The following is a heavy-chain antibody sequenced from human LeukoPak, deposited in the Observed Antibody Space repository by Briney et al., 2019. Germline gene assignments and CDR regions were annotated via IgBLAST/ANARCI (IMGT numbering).Heavy chain of an antibody. CDR1: GFISSDHY. J-gene: IGHJ4*02. V-gene: IGHV3-7*03. CDR3: ARVEGP. CDR2: IKQDGSQK. Sequence: GGSLRLSCAASGFISSDHYMDWVRQAPGKGLEWVANIKQDGSQKYYVDSVKGRFTISRDNAKNSLYLQMNSLRAEDTAVYYCARVEGPWGQGTLVTVSS.